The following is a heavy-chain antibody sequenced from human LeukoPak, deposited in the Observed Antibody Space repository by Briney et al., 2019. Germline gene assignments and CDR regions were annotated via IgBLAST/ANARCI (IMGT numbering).Heavy chain of an antibody. D-gene: IGHD4-23*01. Sequence: VASVKVSCKASGYTFTSYDINWVRQATGQGLEWMGWMNPNSGNTGYAQKFQGRVTMTRNTSISTAYMELSSLRSEDTAVYYCARGWLAETTVVTPYNYWGQGTLVTVSS. J-gene: IGHJ4*02. CDR2: MNPNSGNT. CDR3: ARGWLAETTVVTPYNY. V-gene: IGHV1-8*01. CDR1: GYTFTSYD.